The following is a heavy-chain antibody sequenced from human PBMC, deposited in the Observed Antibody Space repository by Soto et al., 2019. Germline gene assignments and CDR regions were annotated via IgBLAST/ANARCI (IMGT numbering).Heavy chain of an antibody. Sequence: ASVKVSCKASGYTFTSYDINWVRQATGQGLEWMGLMNPNSGNTGYAQKFQGRVTMTRNTSISTAYMELSSLRSEDTAVYYCARGETYSSGWYPPYYYYYMDVWGKGTTVTVSS. CDR1: GYTFTSYD. V-gene: IGHV1-8*01. D-gene: IGHD6-19*01. J-gene: IGHJ6*03. CDR2: MNPNSGNT. CDR3: ARGETYSSGWYPPYYYYYMDV.